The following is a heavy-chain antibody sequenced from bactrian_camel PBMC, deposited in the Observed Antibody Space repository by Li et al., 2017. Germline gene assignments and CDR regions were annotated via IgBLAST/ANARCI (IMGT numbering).Heavy chain of an antibody. CDR3: AADSRPLIARNTVRPTEYTY. CDR2: INSDGNT. V-gene: IGHV3S55*01. CDR1: GWTYGTWT. Sequence: HVQLVESGGDSVQAGGSLKLSCVVTGWTYGTWTIGWFRRAPGGEREGVATINSDGNTVYADSVQGRFTISKDYAKDNGKKTLYLEMNSLKPEDTAMYYCAADSRPLIARNTVRPTEYTYWGQGNQVTV. D-gene: IGHD4*01. J-gene: IGHJ4*01.